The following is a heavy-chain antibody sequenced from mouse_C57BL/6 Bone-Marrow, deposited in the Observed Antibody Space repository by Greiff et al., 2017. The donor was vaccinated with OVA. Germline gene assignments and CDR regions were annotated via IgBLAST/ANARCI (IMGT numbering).Heavy chain of an antibody. CDR2: ISDGGSYT. Sequence: EVQLVESGGGLVKPGGSLKLSCAASGFTFSSYAMSWVRQTPEKRLEWVATISDGGSYTYYPDNVKGRFTSSRDNAKNNLYLQMSHLKSEDTAMYYCAKERAGYSNAWFAYWGQGTLVTVSA. CDR3: AKERAGYSNAWFAY. CDR1: GFTFSSYA. V-gene: IGHV5-4*01. J-gene: IGHJ3*01. D-gene: IGHD2-5*01.